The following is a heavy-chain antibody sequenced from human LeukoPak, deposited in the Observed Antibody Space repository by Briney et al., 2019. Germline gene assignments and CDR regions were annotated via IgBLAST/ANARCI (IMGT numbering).Heavy chain of an antibody. Sequence: PGRSLRLSCAASGFTFSSYAMHWVRQAPGKGLEWVAVISYDGSNKYYADSVKGRFTISRDNAKNSVHLQMNSLRAEDTAVYYCARVVHYGSGPAVGWGQGTPVTVSS. CDR1: GFTFSSYA. V-gene: IGHV3-30-3*01. CDR2: ISYDGSNK. D-gene: IGHD3-10*01. CDR3: ARVVHYGSGPAVG. J-gene: IGHJ4*02.